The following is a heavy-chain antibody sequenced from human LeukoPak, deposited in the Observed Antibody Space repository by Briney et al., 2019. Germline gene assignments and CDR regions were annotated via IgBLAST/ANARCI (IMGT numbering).Heavy chain of an antibody. Sequence: GGSLRLSCAASGFTFDDYAMHWVRQAPGKGLEWVSGISWNGGSINYADSVKGRFTISRDNTKNSLYLQMDSLRAEDTAFYYCAKDISVAAAEGGDFDYWGQGTLVTVSS. CDR2: ISWNGGSI. D-gene: IGHD6-13*01. J-gene: IGHJ4*02. V-gene: IGHV3-9*01. CDR3: AKDISVAAAEGGDFDY. CDR1: GFTFDDYA.